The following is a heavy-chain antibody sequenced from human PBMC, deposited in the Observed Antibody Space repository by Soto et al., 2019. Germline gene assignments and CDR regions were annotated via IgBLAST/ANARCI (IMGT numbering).Heavy chain of an antibody. J-gene: IGHJ4*02. V-gene: IGHV3-48*03. CDR2: ISSSGTTK. Sequence: GGSLRLSCAASGFTFSSYEMNWVRQAPGKGLEWVSYISSSGTTKYYADSVKGRFTISRDNAKKSLYLQMNSLRAEDTAVYYCGRTRTFDYWGRGTLVTVSS. CDR1: GFTFSSYE. CDR3: GRTRTFDY.